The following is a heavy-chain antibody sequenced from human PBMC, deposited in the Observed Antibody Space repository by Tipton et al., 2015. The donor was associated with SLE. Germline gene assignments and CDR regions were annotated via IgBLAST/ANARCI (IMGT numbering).Heavy chain of an antibody. J-gene: IGHJ4*02. CDR2: ISSSSSYI. Sequence: SLRLSCAASGLSISTYSMNWVRQAPGKGLEWVSSISSSSSYIYYADSVKGRFTISRDNAKNSLYLQMNSLRAEDTAVYYCARDPHPLTGYYPDFDYWGQGTLVTVSS. V-gene: IGHV3-21*03. D-gene: IGHD3-9*01. CDR1: GLSISTYS. CDR3: ARDPHPLTGYYPDFDY.